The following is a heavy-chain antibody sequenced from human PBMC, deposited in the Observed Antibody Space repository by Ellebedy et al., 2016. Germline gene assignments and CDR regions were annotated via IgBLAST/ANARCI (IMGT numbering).Heavy chain of an antibody. CDR1: GGSISSTAYY. CDR3: ARGMATIIGNWFDP. D-gene: IGHD5-24*01. J-gene: IGHJ5*02. V-gene: IGHV4-39*07. CDR2: IYFIGTT. Sequence: SETLSLXXSVSGGSISSTAYYWGWIRQPPGKGLEWIGSIYFIGTTYFNPSLKSRVTISVDTSKNQFSLKVTSVTAADTAVYYCARGMATIIGNWFDPWGQGTLVTVSS.